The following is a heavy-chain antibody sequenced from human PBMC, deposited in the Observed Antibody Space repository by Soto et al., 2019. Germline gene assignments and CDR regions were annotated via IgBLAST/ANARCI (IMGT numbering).Heavy chain of an antibody. CDR3: ARDLAAAGTGLYNWFDP. V-gene: IGHV1-69*06. Sequence: ASVKVSCKASGGTFSSYAISWVRQAPGQGLEWMGGIIPIFGTANYAQKFQGRVTITADKSTSTAYMELSSLRSEDTAVYYCARDLAAAGTGLYNWFDPWGQGTLVTV. CDR1: GGTFSSYA. CDR2: IIPIFGTA. J-gene: IGHJ5*02. D-gene: IGHD6-13*01.